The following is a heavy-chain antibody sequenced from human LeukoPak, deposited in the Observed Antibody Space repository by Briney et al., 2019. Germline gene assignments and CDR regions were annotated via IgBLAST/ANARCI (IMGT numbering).Heavy chain of an antibody. CDR2: IWFDGSDQ. CDR3: AKGRGTTVTAAANY. V-gene: IGHV3-33*06. D-gene: IGHD4-17*01. CDR1: GFTFSSNG. J-gene: IGHJ4*02. Sequence: PGSSLRLSCAASGFTFSSNGMHWVRQAPGKGLEWVAIIWFDGSDQYYADSVKGRFTISRDNSKNTVFLQFNSLRAEDTAVYYCAKGRGTTVTAAANYWGQGTLVIVSS.